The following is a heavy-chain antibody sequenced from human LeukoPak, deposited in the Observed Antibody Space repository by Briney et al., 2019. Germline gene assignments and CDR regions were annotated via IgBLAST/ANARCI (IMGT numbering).Heavy chain of an antibody. J-gene: IGHJ4*02. CDR2: VSSGFHA. V-gene: IGHV3-13*01. CDR3: VREARGYHYTYFDY. Sequence: GGSLRLSRTASGFTLGSHDMHWVRQIPGQGLEWVAAVSSGFHAFFADSVQGRFTVSREDARNSLYLQMNSLRAGDTAVYYCVREARGYHYTYFDYWGQGTLVTVSS. CDR1: GFTLGSHD. D-gene: IGHD5-18*01.